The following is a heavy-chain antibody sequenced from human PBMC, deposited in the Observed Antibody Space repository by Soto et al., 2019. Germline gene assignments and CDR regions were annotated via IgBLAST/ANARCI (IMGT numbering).Heavy chain of an antibody. D-gene: IGHD3-22*01. CDR3: ASDPYYDSSGYLASNGMDV. CDR2: IYSDGST. J-gene: IGHJ6*02. Sequence: EVQLVESGGGLVQPGGSLRLSCAASGFTVSSNYMSWVRQAPGKGLEWVSVIYSDGSTYYADSVKGRFTISRHNSKNTLYLQMNSLSAEDTAVYYCASDPYYDSSGYLASNGMDVWGQGTTVTVSS. CDR1: GFTVSSNY. V-gene: IGHV3-53*04.